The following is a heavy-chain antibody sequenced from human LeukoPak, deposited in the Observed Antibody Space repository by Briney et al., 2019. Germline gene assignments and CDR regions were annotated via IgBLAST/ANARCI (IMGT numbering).Heavy chain of an antibody. J-gene: IGHJ4*02. V-gene: IGHV3-23*01. CDR2: ISGSGGST. Sequence: GGSLRLSCAASGFTFSSYAMSWVRQAPGKGLEWVSAISGSGGSTYYADSVKGRFTISRDNSKNTLYLQMNCLRAEDTAVYYCAKRLGFWSGRDGYWGQGTLVTVSS. CDR3: AKRLGFWSGRDGY. D-gene: IGHD3-3*01. CDR1: GFTFSSYA.